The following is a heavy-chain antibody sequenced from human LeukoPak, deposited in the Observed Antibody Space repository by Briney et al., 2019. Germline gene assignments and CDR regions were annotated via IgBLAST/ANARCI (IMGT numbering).Heavy chain of an antibody. D-gene: IGHD3-10*01. V-gene: IGHV3-30*03. J-gene: IGHJ4*02. Sequence: GGSLRLSCAASGFTFSSYGMHWVRQAPGKGLEWVAVISYDVGKKYYADSVKGRFTISRDNSENTFYLQMNSLRADDTAVYYCARVSSMLRGPLVIYYFDFWGQGTLVTVSS. CDR3: ARVSSMLRGPLVIYYFDF. CDR1: GFTFSSYG. CDR2: ISYDVGKK.